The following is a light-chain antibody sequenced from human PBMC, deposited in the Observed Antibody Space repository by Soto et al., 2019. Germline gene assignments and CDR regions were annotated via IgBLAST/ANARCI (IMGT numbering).Light chain of an antibody. CDR1: ETVATY. J-gene: IGKJ1*01. V-gene: IGKV3-15*01. Sequence: VMTQSPATLSVYTGERATLSCWASETVATYLAWYQQKPGQAPRLLISGASTRAAGISDRFRGSESGTEFTLTISSLRSEDSAIYYCQQYFEWPPMTFGEGSMVDIK. CDR3: QQYFEWPPMT. CDR2: GAS.